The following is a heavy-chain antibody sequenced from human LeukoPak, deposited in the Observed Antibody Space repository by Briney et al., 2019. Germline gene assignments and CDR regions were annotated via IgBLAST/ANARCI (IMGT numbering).Heavy chain of an antibody. Sequence: GGSLRLSCVASGFTFSGYWTSWVRQAPGKGLEWVANINQGGSEIYYADSVKGRFTISRDNAKNSLYLQMNSLRAEDTAVYYCAKGTSMAVPAAPTFDYWGQGTLVTVSS. CDR3: AKGTSMAVPAAPTFDY. CDR2: INQGGSEI. V-gene: IGHV3-7*03. J-gene: IGHJ4*02. D-gene: IGHD2-2*01. CDR1: GFTFSGYW.